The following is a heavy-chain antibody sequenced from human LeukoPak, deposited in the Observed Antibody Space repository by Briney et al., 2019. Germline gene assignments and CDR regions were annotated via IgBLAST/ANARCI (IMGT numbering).Heavy chain of an antibody. CDR3: ARERTTILSSFDI. Sequence: PGGSLRLSCAPSGFTFSNYGMHWVRQAPGKGGGWVAGIWYDGSTYYTDSVEGRITISRDNSKNTLYLQMNTLGAEDTAVYYCARERTTILSSFDIWGQGTMVTVSS. CDR1: GFTFSNYG. D-gene: IGHD3-9*01. J-gene: IGHJ3*02. V-gene: IGHV3-33*01. CDR2: IWYDGST.